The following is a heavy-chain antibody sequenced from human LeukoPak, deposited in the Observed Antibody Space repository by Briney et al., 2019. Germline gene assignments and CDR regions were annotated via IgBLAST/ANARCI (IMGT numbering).Heavy chain of an antibody. CDR3: SRGPAAKFNY. Sequence: LETLSLTCAVSGYSISSGSYWGWIRQPPGKGLGWGVSIYGSGTTYYNPSLKSRVKISVDTSKNQFSLKLSSVAAADKGVYYCSRGPAAKFNYWGQGTLVTVSS. V-gene: IGHV4-38-2*01. CDR1: GYSISSGSY. CDR2: IYGSGTT. D-gene: IGHD2-2*01. J-gene: IGHJ4*02.